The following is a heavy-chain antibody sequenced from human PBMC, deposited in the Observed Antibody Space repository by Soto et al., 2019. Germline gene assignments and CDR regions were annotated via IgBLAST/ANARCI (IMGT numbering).Heavy chain of an antibody. D-gene: IGHD4-4*01. CDR3: ARDGDGRMTTNPYYYNGMDV. CDR1: GGSIGTYY. J-gene: IGHJ6*02. CDR2: INYSGIT. V-gene: IGHV4-59*01. Sequence: SETLSLTCTVSGGSIGTYYWSWIRQPPGKGLEWIGDINYSGITNYNPSLKSRVTISVVTSENQFSLKLSSVTAADTAVYYCARDGDGRMTTNPYYYNGMDVWGPGTTVTSP.